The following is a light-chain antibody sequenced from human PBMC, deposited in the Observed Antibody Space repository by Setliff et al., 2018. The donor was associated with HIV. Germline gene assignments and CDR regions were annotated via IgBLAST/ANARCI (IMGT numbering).Light chain of an antibody. V-gene: IGLV2-14*01. CDR1: SSDVGGSNY. J-gene: IGLJ1*01. Sequence: QSVLTQPASVSGSPGQSITISCTGTSSDVGGSNYVSWYQQHPGKAPKLMIYEVSNRPSWVSNRFSGSKSGNTASLTISGLQAEDEADYYCSSYTFSSTPDVLGTGTKVTVL. CDR3: SSYTFSSTPDV. CDR2: EVS.